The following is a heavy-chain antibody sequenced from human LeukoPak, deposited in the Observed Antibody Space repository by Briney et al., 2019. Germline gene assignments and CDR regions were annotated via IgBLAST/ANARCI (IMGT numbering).Heavy chain of an antibody. Sequence: GGSLRLPCAASGFTFSSYGMHWVRQAPGKGLEWVAFIRYDGSNKYYADSVKGRFTISRDNSKNTLYLQMNSLRAEDTAVYYCAKDRDYSNYYDAFDIWGQGTMVTVSS. D-gene: IGHD4-11*01. CDR1: GFTFSSYG. CDR2: IRYDGSNK. CDR3: AKDRDYSNYYDAFDI. V-gene: IGHV3-30*02. J-gene: IGHJ3*02.